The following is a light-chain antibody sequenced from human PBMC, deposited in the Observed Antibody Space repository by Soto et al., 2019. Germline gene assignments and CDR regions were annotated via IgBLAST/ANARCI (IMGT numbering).Light chain of an antibody. CDR2: DTS. J-gene: IGKJ5*01. CDR3: QQRNSWPPTFT. V-gene: IGKV3-11*01. Sequence: EIVLTQSPGTLSLSPGERATLSCRASQSVSSNLAWYQQKPGQAPRLLIYDTSIRATGIPARFSGSGSETDFTLTISSLEPEDFAVYYCQQRNSWPPTFTFGQGARLEIK. CDR1: QSVSSN.